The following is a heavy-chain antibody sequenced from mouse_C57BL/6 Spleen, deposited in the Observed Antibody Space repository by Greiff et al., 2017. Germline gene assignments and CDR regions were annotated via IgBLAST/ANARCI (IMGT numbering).Heavy chain of an antibody. Sequence: VQLQQSGPELVKPGASVKISCKASGYAFSSSWMNWVKQRPGKGLEWIGRIYPGDGDTNYNGKFKGKATLTADKSSSTAYMQLSSLTSEDSAVYFCAPYYYGSSDGFAYWGQGTLVTVSA. J-gene: IGHJ3*01. CDR2: IYPGDGDT. D-gene: IGHD1-1*01. CDR1: GYAFSSSW. CDR3: APYYYGSSDGFAY. V-gene: IGHV1-82*01.